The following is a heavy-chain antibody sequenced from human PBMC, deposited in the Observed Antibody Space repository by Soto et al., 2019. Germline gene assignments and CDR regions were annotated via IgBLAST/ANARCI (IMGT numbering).Heavy chain of an antibody. CDR1: GFTFDDYT. J-gene: IGHJ6*02. Sequence: GESLKISCAASGFTFDDYTMHWVRQAPGKGLEWVSLISWDGGSTYYADSVKGRFTISRDNSKNSLYLQMNSLRTEDTALYDCEKGYDILTGNGMDVWGQGTTVTVSS. CDR2: ISWDGGST. V-gene: IGHV3-43*01. CDR3: EKGYDILTGNGMDV. D-gene: IGHD3-9*01.